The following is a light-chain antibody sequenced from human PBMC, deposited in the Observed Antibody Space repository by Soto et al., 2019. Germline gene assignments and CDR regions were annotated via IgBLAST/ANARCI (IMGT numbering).Light chain of an antibody. CDR1: SSNIGAGYD. J-gene: IGLJ3*02. Sequence: QSVLTQPPSVSGAPGQRVTISCTGSSSNIGAGYDVHWYQQLPGTAPKLLIYGNSNRTSGVPGRFSGSKSGTSASLAITGLQAEDEADYYCQSYDSSLSGWLFGGGTKLTVL. CDR3: QSYDSSLSGWL. CDR2: GNS. V-gene: IGLV1-40*01.